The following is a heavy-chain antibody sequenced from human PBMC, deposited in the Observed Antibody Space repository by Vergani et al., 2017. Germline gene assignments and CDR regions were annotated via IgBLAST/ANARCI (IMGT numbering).Heavy chain of an antibody. J-gene: IGHJ6*03. Sequence: QVQLQQWGAGLLKPSETLSLTCAVYGGSFSGYYWSWIRQPPGKGLEWIGEINHSGSTNYNPSLKSRVTISVDTSKNQFSLKLSSVTAADTAVYYCATAMANFSYYYYMDVWGKGP. CDR1: GGSFSGYY. CDR3: ATAMANFSYYYYMDV. V-gene: IGHV4-34*01. D-gene: IGHD3-10*01. CDR2: INHSGST.